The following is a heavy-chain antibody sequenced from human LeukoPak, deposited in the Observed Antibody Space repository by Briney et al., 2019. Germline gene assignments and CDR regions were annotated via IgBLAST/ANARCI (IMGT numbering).Heavy chain of an antibody. V-gene: IGHV3-7*01. CDR2: IKEDGSVQ. CDR1: GFPFSVYW. Sequence: GGSLRLSCTASGFPFSVYWISCVRQAPGQGLEWVANIKEDGSVQDYVDSVKGRFTISRDNAKNSVYLQMNSLRVDDTAVYYCVGQLLRAVWGKGTTVTVSS. J-gene: IGHJ6*04. D-gene: IGHD2-2*01. CDR3: VGQLLRAV.